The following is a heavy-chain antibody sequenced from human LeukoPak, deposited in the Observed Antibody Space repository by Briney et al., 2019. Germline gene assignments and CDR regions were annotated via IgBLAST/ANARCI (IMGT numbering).Heavy chain of an antibody. CDR2: ISSSSSTI. D-gene: IGHD3-3*01. CDR1: GFTFSSYS. V-gene: IGHV3-48*04. CDR3: ARAGIAICGVFIGGNRSFDI. Sequence: GGSLRLSCAASGFTFSSYSMNWVRQAPGKGLEWVSYISSSSSTIYYADSVKGRFTISRDNAKNSLYLQMNSLRAEDTAVYYCARAGIAICGVFIGGNRSFDIWGQGTMVTVSS. J-gene: IGHJ3*02.